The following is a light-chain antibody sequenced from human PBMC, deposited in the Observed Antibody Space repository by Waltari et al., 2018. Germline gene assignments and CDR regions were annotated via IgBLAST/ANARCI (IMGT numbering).Light chain of an antibody. CDR3: CSYTTTTTLV. CDR2: EVT. V-gene: IGLV2-14*01. CDR1: RNDVGSYSY. Sequence: QSAPTQPASVSASPGQSITISCTGTRNDVGSYSYVSWYQQYPGKAPELLIYEVTHRPSGVSDRSSGSRSCSTASLTISGLQTEDEANYFCCSYTTTTTLVFGTGTKVIVL. J-gene: IGLJ1*01.